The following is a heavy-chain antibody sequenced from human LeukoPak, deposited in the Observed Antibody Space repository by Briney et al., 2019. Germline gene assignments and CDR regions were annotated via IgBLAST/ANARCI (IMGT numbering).Heavy chain of an antibody. CDR2: ISGRGGST. D-gene: IGHD3-22*01. Sequence: GGSLRLSCAASGFTFSSYAMSWVRPAPGKGLQWVSAISGRGGSTYHADSVKGRFTISRDNSKNTLYLQMNSLRAEDTAEYYCAKILNYFDSIYAFDMWGQGTMVTVSS. V-gene: IGHV3-23*01. CDR1: GFTFSSYA. CDR3: AKILNYFDSIYAFDM. J-gene: IGHJ3*02.